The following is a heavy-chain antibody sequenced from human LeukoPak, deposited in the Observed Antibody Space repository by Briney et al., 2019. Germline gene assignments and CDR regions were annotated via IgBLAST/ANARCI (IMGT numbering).Heavy chain of an antibody. Sequence: GASVTVSCKASGYTFTIYDFNWLRQATGQGPEWMGWMNPNSGATGYAQKFQGRVTMTRSASINTAYMELTNLRSEDTAVYYCARVHDYYGSGSYYDYWGQGTLVTVSS. CDR1: GYTFTIYD. V-gene: IGHV1-8*01. J-gene: IGHJ4*02. D-gene: IGHD3-10*01. CDR3: ARVHDYYGSGSYYDY. CDR2: MNPNSGAT.